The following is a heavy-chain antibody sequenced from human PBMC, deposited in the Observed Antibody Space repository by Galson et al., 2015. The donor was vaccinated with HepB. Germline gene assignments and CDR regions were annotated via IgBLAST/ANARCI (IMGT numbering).Heavy chain of an antibody. CDR1: GDSFSNYW. D-gene: IGHD2-21*01. Sequence: QSGAEVKKPGESLRISCKGSGDSFSNYWINWVRQMPGKGLEWMGRIDPSDSYTNYSPSFEGHVTISADKSINTAYLQWSNLKASDTAMYYCGRLNSIIDYWGQGTLGTVSS. V-gene: IGHV5-10-1*01. J-gene: IGHJ4*02. CDR2: IDPSDSYT. CDR3: GRLNSIIDY.